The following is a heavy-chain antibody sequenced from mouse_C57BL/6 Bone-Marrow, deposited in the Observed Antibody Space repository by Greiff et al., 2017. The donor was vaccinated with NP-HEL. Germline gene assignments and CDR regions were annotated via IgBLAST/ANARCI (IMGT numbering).Heavy chain of an antibody. V-gene: IGHV1-72*01. Sequence: VQLQQPGAELVKPGASVKLSCKASGYTFTSYLMHWVKQRPGRGLEWIGRIDPNSGGTKYNEKFKSKATLTVDKPSSTAYMQLNSLTSEDSAVYYCARYYTGISSFDYGGQGTTLTVSS. CDR2: IDPNSGGT. CDR1: GYTFTSYL. CDR3: ARYYTGISSFDY. D-gene: IGHD1-1*01. J-gene: IGHJ2*01.